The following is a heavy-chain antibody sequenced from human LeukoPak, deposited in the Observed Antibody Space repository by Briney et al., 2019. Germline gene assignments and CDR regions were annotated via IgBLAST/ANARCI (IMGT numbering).Heavy chain of an antibody. D-gene: IGHD5-12*01. CDR2: INPSGGST. Sequence: ASVKVSCKASGYTFTSYYMHWARQAPGQGLEWMGIINPSGGSTSYAQKFQGRVTMTRDTSTSTVYMELSSLRSEDTAVYYCARARYSGYDDVVYYFDYWGQGTLVTVSS. J-gene: IGHJ4*02. V-gene: IGHV1-46*01. CDR3: ARARYSGYDDVVYYFDY. CDR1: GYTFTSYY.